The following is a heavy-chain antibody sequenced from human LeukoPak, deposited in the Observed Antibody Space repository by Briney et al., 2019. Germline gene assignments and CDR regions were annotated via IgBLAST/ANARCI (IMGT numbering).Heavy chain of an antibody. CDR1: GGSISSYY. Sequence: SGTLSLTCTVSGGSISSYYWNWIRHPPGKGLEWIGCIYYSGSTNYNPSLKSRVTISVDTSKNQFSLKLNSVTAADTAVYYCARGGAHYYYGMDVWGQGTTVTVSS. CDR2: IYYSGST. J-gene: IGHJ6*02. CDR3: ARGGAHYYYGMDV. V-gene: IGHV4-59*01.